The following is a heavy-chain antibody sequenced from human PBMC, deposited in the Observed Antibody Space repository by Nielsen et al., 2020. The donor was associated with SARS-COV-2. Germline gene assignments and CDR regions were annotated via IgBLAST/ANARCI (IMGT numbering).Heavy chain of an antibody. V-gene: IGHV3-21*01. D-gene: IGHD2-21*02. J-gene: IGHJ4*02. CDR3: ARAGQPLLSPEYYFDY. CDR1: GYSFSSYS. CDR2: ISRDSTYI. Sequence: GESLKISCAGSGYSFSSYSMRWFRQAPGKGLEWVSSISRDSTYIFYADSVTGRFTISRDNAKNSLYLQMNSLRAEDTAVYYCARAGQPLLSPEYYFDYWGQGTLVTVSS.